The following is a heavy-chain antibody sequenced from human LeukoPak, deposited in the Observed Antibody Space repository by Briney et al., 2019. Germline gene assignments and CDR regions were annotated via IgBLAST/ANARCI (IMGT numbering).Heavy chain of an antibody. Sequence: SSETLSLTCTVSGGSISTTSYFWAWIRQPPGEGLEWIGSIYYSGTTYYNSSLKSRVSISVETSKNHFSLKMSSLTAADTAMYYCTKNGYYSMDVWGKGTTVTVSS. CDR3: TKNGYYSMDV. D-gene: IGHD6-13*01. CDR1: GGSISTTSYF. V-gene: IGHV4-39*07. J-gene: IGHJ6*03. CDR2: IYYSGTT.